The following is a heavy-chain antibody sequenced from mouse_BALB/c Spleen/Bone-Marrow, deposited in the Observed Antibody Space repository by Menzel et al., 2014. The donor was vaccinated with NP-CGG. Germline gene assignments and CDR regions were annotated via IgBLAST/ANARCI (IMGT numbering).Heavy chain of an antibody. J-gene: IGHJ4*01. D-gene: IGHD2-4*01. CDR1: GFTFSSFG. CDR2: ISNGSSTI. CDR3: ARKGAMITHYYAMDY. V-gene: IGHV5-17*02. Sequence: EVQGVESGGGLVQPGGSRKLSCAASGFTFSSFGMRWVRQAPEKGLEWVAYISNGSSTIYYADTVKGRFTISRDNPKSTLFLQMTSLRSEDTAMYYCARKGAMITHYYAMDYWGQGTSVTVSS.